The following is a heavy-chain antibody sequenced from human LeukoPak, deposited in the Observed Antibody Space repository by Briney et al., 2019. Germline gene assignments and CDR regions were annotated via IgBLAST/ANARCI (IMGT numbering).Heavy chain of an antibody. CDR3: AREPTTVTTGGFDY. D-gene: IGHD4-17*01. V-gene: IGHV4-34*01. CDR2: INHSGST. CDR1: GGSIINYH. Sequence: SETLSLTCTVSGGSIINYHWSWIRQPPGKGLEWIGEINHSGSTNYNPSLKSRVTISVDTSKNQFSLKLSSVTAADTAVYYCAREPTTVTTGGFDYWGQGTLVTVSS. J-gene: IGHJ4*02.